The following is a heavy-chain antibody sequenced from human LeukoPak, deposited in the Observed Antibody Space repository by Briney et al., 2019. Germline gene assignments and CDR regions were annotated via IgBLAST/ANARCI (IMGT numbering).Heavy chain of an antibody. J-gene: IGHJ4*02. V-gene: IGHV3-7*04. Sequence: GGSLRLSCAASGXTFSSYWMSWVRQAPGKGLEWVGNIKQDGSDKYYVASVKGRFTISRDNATNSLYLQMNSLRAEDTAVYYCARDPYDSSWGLCYFDYWGQGSLVTVSS. CDR1: GXTFSSYW. D-gene: IGHD3-22*01. CDR2: IKQDGSDK. CDR3: ARDPYDSSWGLCYFDY.